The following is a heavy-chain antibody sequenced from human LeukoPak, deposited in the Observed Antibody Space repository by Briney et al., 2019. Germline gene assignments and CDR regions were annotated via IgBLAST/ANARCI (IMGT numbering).Heavy chain of an antibody. V-gene: IGHV3-33*01. Sequence: PGGSLRLSCTVSGVTFRNYGMHWVRQAPGKGLEWVAVILYDGSKSLYADSVKGRFTVSRDNSKNMLYLQMNSLRAEDTAVYYCARMSSRAFDMWGQGTMVTVSS. CDR3: ARMSSRAFDM. CDR1: GVTFRNYG. CDR2: ILYDGSKS. J-gene: IGHJ3*02.